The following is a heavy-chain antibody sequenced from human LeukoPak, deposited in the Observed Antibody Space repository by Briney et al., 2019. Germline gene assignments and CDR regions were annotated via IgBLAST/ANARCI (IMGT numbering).Heavy chain of an antibody. CDR3: ARDIGGYSYGVDY. CDR1: GGTFSSYA. J-gene: IGHJ4*02. CDR2: IIPILGIA. V-gene: IGHV1-69*04. D-gene: IGHD5-18*01. Sequence: SVKVSCKASGGTFSSYAIIWVRQAPGQGLEWMGRIIPILGIANYAQKFQGRVTITADKSTSTAYMELSSLRSEDTAVYYCARDIGGYSYGVDYWGQGTLVTVSS.